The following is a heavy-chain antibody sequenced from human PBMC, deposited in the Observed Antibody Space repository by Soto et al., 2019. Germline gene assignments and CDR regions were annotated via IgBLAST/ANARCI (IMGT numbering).Heavy chain of an antibody. CDR3: AKGGMVPAANFPMDV. Sequence: PGGSLRLSCAASGFTFSSYAMSWVRQAPGKGLEWVSTISGSGSSTYYADSVKGRFTISRDNSKNTLYLQMNSLRAEDTAVYYCAKGGMVPAANFPMDVWGQGTTVTVSS. D-gene: IGHD2-2*01. V-gene: IGHV3-23*01. CDR2: ISGSGSST. CDR1: GFTFSSYA. J-gene: IGHJ6*02.